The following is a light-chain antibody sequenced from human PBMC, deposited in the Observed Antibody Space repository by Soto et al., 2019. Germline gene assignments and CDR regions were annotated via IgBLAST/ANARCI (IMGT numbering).Light chain of an antibody. CDR1: QGIRND. CDR2: TAS. Sequence: AIPMTQSPSSLSASVGDRVIITCRASQGIRNDLGWYQEKPGKAPKLLIYTASNLQSGVPSRFSGSGSGTDFTLTISSLQPEDFATYYCLQDHNYPWTFGQGTKVEIK. CDR3: LQDHNYPWT. V-gene: IGKV1-6*01. J-gene: IGKJ1*01.